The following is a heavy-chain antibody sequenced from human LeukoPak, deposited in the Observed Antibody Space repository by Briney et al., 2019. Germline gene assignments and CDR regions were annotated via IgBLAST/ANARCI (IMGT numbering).Heavy chain of an antibody. Sequence: ASVKVSCKASGYTFTSYYMHWVRQAPGQGLEWMGIINPSGGSTSYAQKFQGRVTMTRDMSTSTDYMELSSLRSEDTAVYYCARDNSQGDSAWWFDPWGQGTLVTVSS. D-gene: IGHD1-26*01. V-gene: IGHV1-46*01. CDR3: ARDNSQGDSAWWFDP. J-gene: IGHJ5*02. CDR2: INPSGGST. CDR1: GYTFTSYY.